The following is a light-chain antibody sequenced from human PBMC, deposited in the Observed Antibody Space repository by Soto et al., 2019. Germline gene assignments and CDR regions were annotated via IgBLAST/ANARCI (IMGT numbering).Light chain of an antibody. CDR2: DAS. V-gene: IGKV1-39*01. CDR1: QSIGRY. CDR3: QQSFSAPRT. Sequence: DIQMTQSPSSLSASVGDRVTVTCRASQSIGRYLNWYQQKPGKAPNPLLYDASSLQTGVPSRFSGNESGTDFTLTINSLQPEDFATYYCQQSFSAPRTFGQGTKLEIK. J-gene: IGKJ2*01.